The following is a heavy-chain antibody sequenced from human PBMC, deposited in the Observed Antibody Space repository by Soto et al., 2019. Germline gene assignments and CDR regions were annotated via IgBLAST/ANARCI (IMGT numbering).Heavy chain of an antibody. CDR2: ISYDGSDK. CDR1: GFTFSNYG. V-gene: IGHV3-30-3*01. Sequence: XGSLRLSCSASGFTFSNYGMHWVRQAPGKGLEWVAVISYDGSDKYYAASVKGRFTISRDNSKNTLFLQMSSLRPEDTAVYYCARVPNTSISYYYGLDDWGQGTTVTVSS. CDR3: ARVPNTSISYYYGLDD. J-gene: IGHJ6*02. D-gene: IGHD2-2*01.